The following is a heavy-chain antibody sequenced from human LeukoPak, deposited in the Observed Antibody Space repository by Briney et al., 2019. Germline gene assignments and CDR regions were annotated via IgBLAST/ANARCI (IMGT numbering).Heavy chain of an antibody. V-gene: IGHV3-21*01. D-gene: IGHD1-26*01. Sequence: GGSLRLSCTASGFTFSSYSMNWVRQAPGKGLEWVSSISSSSSYIYCADSVKGRFTISRDNAKNSLYLQMNSLRAEDTAVYYCARESSGGSYSGWGQGTLVTVSS. CDR2: ISSSSSYI. CDR3: ARESSGGSYSG. CDR1: GFTFSSYS. J-gene: IGHJ4*02.